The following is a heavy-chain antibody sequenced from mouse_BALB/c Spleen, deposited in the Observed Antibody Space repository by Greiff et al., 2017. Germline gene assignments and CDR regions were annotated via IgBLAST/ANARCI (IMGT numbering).Heavy chain of an antibody. CDR3: ARRLDYGYDGWFAY. V-gene: IGHV5-6*01. CDR1: GFTFSSYG. Sequence: EVQLVESGGDLVKPGGSLKLSCAASGFTFSSYGMSWVRQTPDKRLEWVATISSGGSYTYYPDSVKGRFTISRDNAKNTLYLQMSSLKSEDTAMYYCARRLDYGYDGWFAYWGQGTLVTVSA. J-gene: IGHJ3*01. D-gene: IGHD2-2*01. CDR2: ISSGGSYT.